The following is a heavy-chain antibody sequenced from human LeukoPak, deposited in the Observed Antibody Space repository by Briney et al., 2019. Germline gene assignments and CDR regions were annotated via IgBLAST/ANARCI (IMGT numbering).Heavy chain of an antibody. Sequence: SETLSLTCTVSGGSISSYYWSWFRQPPGKGLEWIGYIYYSGSTNYNPSLKSRVTISVDTSKNQFSLKLSSVTAADTAVYYCARGYRNFYYYDSSGYYYGQRSAGNWFDPWGQGTLVTVSS. CDR1: GGSISSYY. J-gene: IGHJ5*02. V-gene: IGHV4-59*12. CDR2: IYYSGST. D-gene: IGHD3-22*01. CDR3: ARGYRNFYYYDSSGYYYGQRSAGNWFDP.